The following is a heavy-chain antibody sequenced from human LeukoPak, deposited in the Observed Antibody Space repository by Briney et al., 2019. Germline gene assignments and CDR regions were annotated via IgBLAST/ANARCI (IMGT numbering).Heavy chain of an antibody. CDR1: GFTFSSYG. CDR3: ARSVRYCSGGSCPDV. D-gene: IGHD2-15*01. V-gene: IGHV3-33*01. CDR2: IWYDGSNK. Sequence: PGRSLRLSCAASGFTFSSYGMHWVRQAPGKGLEWVAVIWYDGSNKYYADSVKGRFTISRDNSKNTLYLQMNSLRAEDTAVYYCARSVRYCSGGSCPDVWGQGTTVTVSS. J-gene: IGHJ6*02.